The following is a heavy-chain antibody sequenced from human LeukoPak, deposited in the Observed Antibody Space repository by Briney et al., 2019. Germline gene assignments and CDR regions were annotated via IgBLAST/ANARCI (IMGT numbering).Heavy chain of an antibody. D-gene: IGHD4-17*01. V-gene: IGHV4-34*01. CDR2: INHSGST. CDR3: ARGIYGDYYFDY. CDR1: GGSFSGYY. J-gene: IGHJ4*02. Sequence: PSETLSLTCGVYGGSFSGYYWSWIRQPPVKGLEWIGEINHSGSTSYNPSLKSRVTVSLDTSKNHFSLRLSSVTAADTAVYYCARGIYGDYYFDYWGQGTLVTVSS.